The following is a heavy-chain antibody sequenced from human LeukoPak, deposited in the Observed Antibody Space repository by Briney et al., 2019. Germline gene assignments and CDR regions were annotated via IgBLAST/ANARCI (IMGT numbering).Heavy chain of an antibody. CDR1: GFTFSSSA. D-gene: IGHD1-26*01. Sequence: SGGSLRLSCAASGFTFSSSAMSWVRQAPGKGLEWVSVISGSGGSTSYADSVKGRFTISRDNSKNTLYLQMNSLRAEDTAIYYCALRSGSPNDYWGQGTLVTVSS. J-gene: IGHJ4*02. CDR2: ISGSGGST. CDR3: ALRSGSPNDY. V-gene: IGHV3-23*01.